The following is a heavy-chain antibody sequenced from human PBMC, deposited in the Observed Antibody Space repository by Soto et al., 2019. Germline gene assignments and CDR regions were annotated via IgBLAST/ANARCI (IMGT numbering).Heavy chain of an antibody. Sequence: SGGSLRLSCAASGFTFSSYAMNWVRQAPGKGLEWVSSISSSSSYIYYADSVKGRFTISRDNAKNSLYLQMNSLRAEDTAVYYCARDGYYYDSSGPGAFDIWGQGTMVTVSS. CDR2: ISSSSSYI. V-gene: IGHV3-21*01. CDR3: ARDGYYYDSSGPGAFDI. J-gene: IGHJ3*02. D-gene: IGHD3-22*01. CDR1: GFTFSSYA.